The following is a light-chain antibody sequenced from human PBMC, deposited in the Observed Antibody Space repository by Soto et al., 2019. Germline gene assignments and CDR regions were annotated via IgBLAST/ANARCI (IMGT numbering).Light chain of an antibody. CDR3: CSYAGGSNYV. J-gene: IGLJ1*01. Sequence: QSALTQPASVSGSPGQSMTISCTGTSSDVGSYNLVSWFQQHPGKAPKIMIYEGTKRPSGVSNRFSGSKSGNTASLTISGLQADDEADYYCCSYAGGSNYVFGTGTKLTVL. CDR2: EGT. V-gene: IGLV2-23*01. CDR1: SSDVGSYNL.